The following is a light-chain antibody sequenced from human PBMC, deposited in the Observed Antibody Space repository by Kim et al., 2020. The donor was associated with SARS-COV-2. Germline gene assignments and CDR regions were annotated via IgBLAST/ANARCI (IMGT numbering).Light chain of an antibody. V-gene: IGKV3-11*01. Sequence: LPLSPEKTATLSGRPSQSVSSYLAWYQQKPGQAPRLLIYDASNRATGIPARFSGSGSGTDFTLTISSLEPEDFAVYYCQQRSNSFGPGTKVDIK. CDR2: DAS. CDR3: QQRSNS. J-gene: IGKJ3*01. CDR1: QSVSSY.